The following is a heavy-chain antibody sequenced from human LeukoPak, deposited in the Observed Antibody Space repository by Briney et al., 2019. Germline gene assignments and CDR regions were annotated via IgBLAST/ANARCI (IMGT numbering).Heavy chain of an antibody. V-gene: IGHV3-23*01. J-gene: IGHJ4*02. Sequence: GGSLRLSCAASGFTFSSNAMTWVRQAPGKGLECVSAITAGGDTTYYADSVKGRFTISRDNSRNTLYLQLNNLRAEDTAVYFCVSLGYSSSSVRYWGQGTLVTVSS. CDR3: VSLGYSSSSVRY. CDR1: GFTFSSNA. D-gene: IGHD6-6*01. CDR2: ITAGGDTT.